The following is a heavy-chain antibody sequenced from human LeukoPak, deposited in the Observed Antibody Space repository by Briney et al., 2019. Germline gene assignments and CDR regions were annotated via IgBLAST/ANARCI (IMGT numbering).Heavy chain of an antibody. V-gene: IGHV3-7*03. D-gene: IGHD2-2*01. CDR1: GFTFSSYW. Sequence: GGSLRLSCAASGFTFSSYWMSWVRQAPGKGLEWVANIKQDGSEKYYVDSVKGRFTISRDNAKNSLYLQMNSLRAEDTAVYYCARDRGYCSSTSCLPYYYYGMDVWANGTTVTVSS. CDR3: ARDRGYCSSTSCLPYYYYGMDV. J-gene: IGHJ6*04. CDR2: IKQDGSEK.